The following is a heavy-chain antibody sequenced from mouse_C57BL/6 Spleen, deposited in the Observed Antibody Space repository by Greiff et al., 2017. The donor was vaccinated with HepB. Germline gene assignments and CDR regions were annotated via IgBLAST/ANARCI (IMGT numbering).Heavy chain of an antibody. D-gene: IGHD2-4*01. CDR2: IDPSDSET. Sequence: VQLQQSGAELVRPGSSVKLSCKASGYTFTSYWMHWVKQRPIQGLEWIGNIDPSDSETHYNQKFKDKATLTVDKSSSTAYMQLSSLTSEDSAVYYCARHDDYDKYFDVWGTGTTVTVSS. CDR1: GYTFTSYW. V-gene: IGHV1-52*01. CDR3: ARHDDYDKYFDV. J-gene: IGHJ1*03.